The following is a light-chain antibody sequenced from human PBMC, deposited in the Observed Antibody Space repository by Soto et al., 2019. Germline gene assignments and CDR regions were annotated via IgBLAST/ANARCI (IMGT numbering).Light chain of an antibody. CDR2: GSS. CDR1: QSVSNNY. V-gene: IGKV3-20*01. J-gene: IGKJ2*01. CDR3: QQYGGSPPNT. Sequence: EVVLTQSPGTLSLSPGERATLSCRASQSVSNNYLAWYQQKPGQSPKLLIFGSSDRATGIPDRFSGSGSGTDFTPTIGSREPEVFAVYYCQQYGGSPPNTFGQGTKLEIK.